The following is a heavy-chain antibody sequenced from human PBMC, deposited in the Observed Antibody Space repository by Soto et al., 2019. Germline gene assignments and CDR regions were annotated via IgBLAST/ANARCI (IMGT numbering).Heavy chain of an antibody. CDR1: GFTFSGYW. CDR2: IKSDGSST. Sequence: PGGSLRLSCAAPGFTFSGYWMHWVRQVPGKGLVWVSRIKSDGSSTSYADSVKGRFTISRDNAKNTLYLQMDSLRAEDTAVYYCARSDWFDPWGQGTLVTVSS. J-gene: IGHJ5*02. V-gene: IGHV3-74*01. CDR3: ARSDWFDP.